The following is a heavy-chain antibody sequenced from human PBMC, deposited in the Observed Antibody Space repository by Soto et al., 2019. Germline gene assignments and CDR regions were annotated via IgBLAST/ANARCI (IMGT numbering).Heavy chain of an antibody. D-gene: IGHD2-8*01. Sequence: ASVKVSCKASGGTFSSYAISWVRQAPGQGLEWMGGIIPIFGTANYAQKFQGRVTITADESTSTAYMELSSLRSEDTAVYYCASSYCTNGVCSSGAFDIWGQGTMVTVSS. CDR2: IIPIFGTA. V-gene: IGHV1-69*13. CDR1: GGTFSSYA. CDR3: ASSYCTNGVCSSGAFDI. J-gene: IGHJ3*02.